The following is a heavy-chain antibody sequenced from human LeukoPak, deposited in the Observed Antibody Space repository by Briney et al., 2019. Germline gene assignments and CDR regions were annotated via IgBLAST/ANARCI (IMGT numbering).Heavy chain of an antibody. D-gene: IGHD3-10*01. J-gene: IGHJ4*02. CDR2: ISSSSSYI. CDR3: ARVGQGGSGSYYNPFDY. V-gene: IGHV3-21*01. CDR1: GFTFSSYS. Sequence: GGSLRLSCAASGFTFSSYSMNWVRQAPGKGLEWISFISSSSSYIYYANSVKGRFTISRDNAKNSLYLQMNSLRAEDTAVYYCARVGQGGSGSYYNPFDYWGQGTLVTVSS.